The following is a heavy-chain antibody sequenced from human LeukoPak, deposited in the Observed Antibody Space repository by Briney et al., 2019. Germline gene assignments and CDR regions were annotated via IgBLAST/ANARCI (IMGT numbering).Heavy chain of an antibody. CDR1: GGSFSGYY. D-gene: IGHD1-26*01. Sequence: SETLSLTCAVYGGSFSGYYWSWIRQPPGKGLEWIGEINHSGSTNYNPSLKSRVTISVDTSKNQFSLKLSSVTAADTAVYYCARGGGIVGATYDYWGQGTLVTVSS. CDR2: INHSGST. V-gene: IGHV4-34*01. CDR3: ARGGGIVGATYDY. J-gene: IGHJ4*02.